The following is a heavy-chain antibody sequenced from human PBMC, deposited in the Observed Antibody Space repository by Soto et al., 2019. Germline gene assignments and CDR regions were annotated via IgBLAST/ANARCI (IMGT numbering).Heavy chain of an antibody. CDR3: ARGRYPATVTNVPLGY. CDR1: GYTFTSYD. D-gene: IGHD4-17*01. CDR2: MNPNSGNT. J-gene: IGHJ4*02. V-gene: IGHV1-8*01. Sequence: QVQLVQSGAEVKKPGASVKVSCKASGYTFTSYDINWVRQATGQGLEWMGWMNPNSGNTGYAQKFQGRVTMTRNTSISTAYMELSSLRSEDTAVYYCARGRYPATVTNVPLGYWGQGTLVTVSS.